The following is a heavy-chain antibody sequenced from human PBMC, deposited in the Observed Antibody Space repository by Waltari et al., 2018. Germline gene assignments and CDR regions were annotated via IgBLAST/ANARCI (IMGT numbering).Heavy chain of an antibody. J-gene: IGHJ5*02. CDR1: GYTFTGYY. D-gene: IGHD2-2*01. V-gene: IGHV1-2*02. CDR2: INPNSGGT. Sequence: QVQLVQSGAEVKKPGASVKXSCKASGYTFTGYYMHWVRRAPGQGLEWMGWINPNSGGTTDAQKFQGRVTMTRDTSISPAYMELSRLRSDDTAVYYCAREPIVVVPAAIASWFDPWGQGTLVTVSS. CDR3: AREPIVVVPAAIASWFDP.